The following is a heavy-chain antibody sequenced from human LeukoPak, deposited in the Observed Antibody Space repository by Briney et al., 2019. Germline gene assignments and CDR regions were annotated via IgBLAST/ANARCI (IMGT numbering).Heavy chain of an antibody. CDR3: AKDRGYRSSGWYSDY. V-gene: IGHV3-23*01. CDR1: GFTFSSYA. Sequence: GGSLRLSCAASGFTFSSYAMSWVRQAPGKGLEWVSAISGSGGSTYYADSVKGRFTISRDNSKNTLYLQMYSLRAEDTAVYYCAKDRGYRSSGWYSDYWGQGTLVTVSS. J-gene: IGHJ4*02. CDR2: ISGSGGST. D-gene: IGHD6-19*01.